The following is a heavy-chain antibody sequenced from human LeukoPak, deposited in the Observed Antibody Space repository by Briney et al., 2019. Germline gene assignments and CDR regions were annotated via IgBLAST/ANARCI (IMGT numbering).Heavy chain of an antibody. CDR3: ARGAAAVY. CDR1: GGSISSYY. V-gene: IGHV4-59*01. CDR2: IHFSGST. D-gene: IGHD6-13*01. Sequence: SETLSLTCTVSGGSISSYYWSWTRQPPGKGLEWIGDIHFSGSTNYNPSLKSRVTISADTSKNQFPLKLSSVTAAGTAVYYCARGAAAVYWGQGTLVTVSS. J-gene: IGHJ4*02.